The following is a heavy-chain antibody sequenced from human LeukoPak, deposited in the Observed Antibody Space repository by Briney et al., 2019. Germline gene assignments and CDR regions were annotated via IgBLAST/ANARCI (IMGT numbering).Heavy chain of an antibody. Sequence: PSETLSLTCTVSGGSISSGGYYWSWIRQHPGKGLEWIGYIYYSGSTYYNPSLKSRVTISVDTSKNQLSLKLSSVTAADTAVYYCARSKAHLSTSWYGTWFDPWGRGTLVTVSS. V-gene: IGHV4-31*03. CDR1: GGSISSGGYY. J-gene: IGHJ5*02. D-gene: IGHD2-2*01. CDR3: ARSKAHLSTSWYGTWFDP. CDR2: IYYSGST.